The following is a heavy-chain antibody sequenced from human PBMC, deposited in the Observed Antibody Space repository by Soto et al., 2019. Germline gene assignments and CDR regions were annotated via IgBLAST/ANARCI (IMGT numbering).Heavy chain of an antibody. CDR3: ARVNWNLGYYGMDV. D-gene: IGHD1-7*01. CDR2: TYYRSKWYN. Sequence: PSQTLSLTCAISGDSVSSNSAAWNWIRQSPSRGLEWLGRTYYRSKWYNDYAVSVKGRITINPDTSKDQFSLQLNSVTPEDTAVYYCARVNWNLGYYGMDVWGQGTTVTVSS. J-gene: IGHJ6*02. V-gene: IGHV6-1*01. CDR1: GDSVSSNSAA.